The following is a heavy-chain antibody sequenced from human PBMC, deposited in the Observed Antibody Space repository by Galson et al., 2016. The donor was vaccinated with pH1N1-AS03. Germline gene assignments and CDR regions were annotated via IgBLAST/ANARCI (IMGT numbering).Heavy chain of an antibody. J-gene: IGHJ4*02. Sequence: QSGAEVKKPGESLKISCKASGYSFTSYWIVWVRQMPGKGLEWMGIIYPGDSDTKYSPSFQGHVTISADKSINTAYLQWSSLKASDTAMYYCARGETEVGTDYWGQGTLVTVAS. D-gene: IGHD6-13*01. CDR3: ARGETEVGTDY. CDR1: GYSFTSYW. CDR2: IYPGDSDT. V-gene: IGHV5-51*01.